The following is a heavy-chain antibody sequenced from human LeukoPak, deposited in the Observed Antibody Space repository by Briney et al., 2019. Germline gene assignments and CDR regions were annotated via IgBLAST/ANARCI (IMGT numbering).Heavy chain of an antibody. J-gene: IGHJ4*02. Sequence: SETLSLICAVSGYSISSGYYWGWIRQPPGKGLEWIGSIYHSGSTYYNPSLKSRVTISVDTSKNQFSLKLSSVTAADTAVYYCARLIIVTGSRFDYWGQGTLVTVSS. CDR2: IYHSGST. D-gene: IGHD1-20*01. CDR1: GYSISSGYY. V-gene: IGHV4-38-2*01. CDR3: ARLIIVTGSRFDY.